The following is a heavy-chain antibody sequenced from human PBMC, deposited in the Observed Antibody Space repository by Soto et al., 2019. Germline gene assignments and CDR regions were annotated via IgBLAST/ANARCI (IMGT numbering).Heavy chain of an antibody. CDR1: GYTFTSYG. D-gene: IGHD3-22*01. Sequence: ASVKVSCKASGYTFTSYGISWVRQAPGQGLEWMGWISAYNGNTNYAQKLQGRVTMTTDTSTSTAYMELRSLRSDDTAVYYCATPTPYDSSGYFFRGDAFDIWGQGTMVTDSS. J-gene: IGHJ3*02. CDR3: ATPTPYDSSGYFFRGDAFDI. V-gene: IGHV1-18*04. CDR2: ISAYNGNT.